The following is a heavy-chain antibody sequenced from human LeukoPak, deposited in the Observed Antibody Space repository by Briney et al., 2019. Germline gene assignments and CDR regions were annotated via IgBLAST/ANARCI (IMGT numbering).Heavy chain of an antibody. CDR3: TTDLRWVHSGVNY. V-gene: IGHV3-15*01. CDR2: IKSKTDGGTT. CDR1: GFTFSDAS. Sequence: GGSLRLSCAASGFTFSDASMAWVRQAPGKGLEWVGRIKSKTDGGTTDYSAPVKGRFSISRDDSKSSLYLQMSSLKSEDTAVYYSTTDLRWVHSGVNYWGQGTLITVSS. J-gene: IGHJ4*02. D-gene: IGHD2-21*01.